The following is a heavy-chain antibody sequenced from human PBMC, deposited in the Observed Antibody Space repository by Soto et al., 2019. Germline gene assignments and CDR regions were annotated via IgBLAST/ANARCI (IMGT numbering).Heavy chain of an antibody. D-gene: IGHD2-8*02. CDR3: ARDKITGLFNY. V-gene: IGHV4-34*01. J-gene: IGHJ4*02. Sequence: SETLSLTCAVYGGSFSCYYLTWIRQPPGTGLEWIGEINHSGSTNYNPSLKSRVTISVDTSKNQFSLKLTSVTAADTAVYYCARDKITGLFNYWGQGTLVTVS. CDR2: INHSGST. CDR1: GGSFSCYY.